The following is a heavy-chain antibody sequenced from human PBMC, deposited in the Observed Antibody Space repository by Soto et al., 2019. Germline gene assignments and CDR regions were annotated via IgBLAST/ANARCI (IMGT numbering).Heavy chain of an antibody. Sequence: SETLSLTCTVSGVSVSSGDYYWSWIRQPPGKGLEWIGYIYYTGRTYYNPSLKSRVIISVDTSKNQFSLRLSSVTAAEKAVYYCARAHYDILTGYPTHAFDIWGQGTMVTVSS. CDR3: ARAHYDILTGYPTHAFDI. J-gene: IGHJ3*02. V-gene: IGHV4-30-4*01. D-gene: IGHD3-9*01. CDR2: IYYTGRT. CDR1: GVSVSSGDYY.